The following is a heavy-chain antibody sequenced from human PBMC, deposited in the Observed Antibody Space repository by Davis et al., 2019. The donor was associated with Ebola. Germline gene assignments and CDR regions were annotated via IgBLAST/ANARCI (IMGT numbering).Heavy chain of an antibody. J-gene: IGHJ4*02. CDR1: GFSFSRYD. D-gene: IGHD6-19*01. CDR2: ISTGRTTL. CDR3: ATTPQYSSGQNKPFDY. V-gene: IGHV3-48*04. Sequence: GESLKISCVASGFSFSRYDMNWVRQAPGKGLEWVSYISTGRTTLKYADSVKGRFTISRDNAKNLLYLQMNSLRAEDTAVYYCATTPQYSSGQNKPFDYWGQGTLVTVSS.